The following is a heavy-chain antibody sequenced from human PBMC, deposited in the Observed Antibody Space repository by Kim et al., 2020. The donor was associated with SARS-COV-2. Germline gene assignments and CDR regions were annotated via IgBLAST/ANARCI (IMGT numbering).Heavy chain of an antibody. Sequence: GGSLRLSCAASGFSFNSHDMSWFRQAPEKGLEWISYIAPRGATFYSDSVKGRFTISGDTSKNTVSLQMNSLRVEDTAVYYCARGHVADWGQGTLVTVSS. J-gene: IGHJ4*02. D-gene: IGHD5-12*01. CDR3: ARGHVAD. V-gene: IGHV3-23*01. CDR2: IAPRGAT. CDR1: GFSFNSHD.